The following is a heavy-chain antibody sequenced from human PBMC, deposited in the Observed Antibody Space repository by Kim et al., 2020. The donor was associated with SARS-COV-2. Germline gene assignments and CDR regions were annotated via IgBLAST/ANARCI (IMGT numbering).Heavy chain of an antibody. CDR1: GFTFRTYS. CDR3: AKARRAAAREPFDY. V-gene: IGHV3-23*01. Sequence: GGSLRLSCAVSGFTFRTYSMSWVRQPPGKGLEWVSVISGGGTVTDYADSVKGRFAISRDNSKNTLYLQLNSLGAEDAAVYYCAKARRAAAREPFDYWGQGTLVSVSS. J-gene: IGHJ4*02. D-gene: IGHD2-15*01. CDR2: ISGGGTVT.